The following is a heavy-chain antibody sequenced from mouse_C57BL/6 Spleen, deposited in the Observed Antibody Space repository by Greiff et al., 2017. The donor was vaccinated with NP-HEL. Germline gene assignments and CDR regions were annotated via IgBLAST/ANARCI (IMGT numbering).Heavy chain of an antibody. CDR2: IYPRSGNT. Sequence: QVQLQQSGAELARPGASVKLSCKASGYTFTSYGISWVKQRTGQGLEWIGEIYPRSGNTYYNEKFKGKATLTADKSSSTAYMELRSLTSEDSAVYFCARSGDYHYAMDYWGQGTSGTVSS. CDR3: ARSGDYHYAMDY. CDR1: GYTFTSYG. D-gene: IGHD2-4*01. J-gene: IGHJ4*01. V-gene: IGHV1-81*01.